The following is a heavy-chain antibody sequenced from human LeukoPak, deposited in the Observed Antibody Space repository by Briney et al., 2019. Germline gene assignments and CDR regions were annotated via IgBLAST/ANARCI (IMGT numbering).Heavy chain of an antibody. Sequence: SGGSLRLSCAASGFTFSDYYMHWIRQAPGKGLEWVSYLSHTSSYTNYADSVKVRFTISRDNAKNSLYLQMNSLRAEDTALYYCARDRTDYGAFDIWGQGTMVTVSS. CDR3: ARDRTDYGAFDI. V-gene: IGHV3-11*06. CDR1: GFTFSDYY. J-gene: IGHJ3*02. D-gene: IGHD4-17*01. CDR2: LSHTSSYT.